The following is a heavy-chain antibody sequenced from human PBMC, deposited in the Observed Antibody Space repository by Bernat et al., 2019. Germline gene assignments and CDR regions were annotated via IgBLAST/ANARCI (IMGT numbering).Heavy chain of an antibody. CDR1: CGSISSSSYY. Sequence: QLQLQESGPGLVKPSETLSLTCTVSCGSISSSSYYWGWIRQPPGKGLEWIGSIYYSGSTYYNPSLKSRVTISVDTSKNQFSLKLSSVTAADTAVYYCARRYYYYGMDVWGQGTTVTVSS. CDR3: ARRYYYYGMDV. CDR2: IYYSGST. J-gene: IGHJ6*02. V-gene: IGHV4-39*01.